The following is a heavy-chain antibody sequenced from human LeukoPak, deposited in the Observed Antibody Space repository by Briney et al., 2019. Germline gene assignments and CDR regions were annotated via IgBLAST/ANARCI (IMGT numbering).Heavy chain of an antibody. CDR2: ISYDGSNR. V-gene: IGHV3-30-3*01. CDR1: GFPFSSYA. D-gene: IGHD3-10*01. J-gene: IGHJ3*02. Sequence: GGSLRLSCAASGFPFSSYAMHWVRQAPGKGLGWVAVISYDGSNRYYADSVKGRFTISRDNSKNTLYLQVNSLRSEDTAVYYCARASGGFWRTTSYYYSSDASDIWGQGTMVTVSS. CDR3: ARASGGFWRTTSYYYSSDASDI.